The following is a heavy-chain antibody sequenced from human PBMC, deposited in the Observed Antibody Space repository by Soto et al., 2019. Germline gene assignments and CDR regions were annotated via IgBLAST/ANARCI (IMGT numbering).Heavy chain of an antibody. Sequence: QVQLQESGPGLVKPSETLSLTCTVSGGSISSYYWSWIRQPPGKGLEWIGFIYYSGSTSYNPSLKXXVXIXXDTSKNQFSLKVSSVTAADTAVYFCARDVAVGSTFWGQGTLVIVSS. V-gene: IGHV4-59*13. CDR1: GGSISSYY. D-gene: IGHD1-26*01. CDR2: IYYSGST. J-gene: IGHJ4*02. CDR3: ARDVAVGSTF.